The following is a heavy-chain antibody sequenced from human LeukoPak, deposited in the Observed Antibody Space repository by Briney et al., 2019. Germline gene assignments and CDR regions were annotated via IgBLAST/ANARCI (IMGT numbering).Heavy chain of an antibody. V-gene: IGHV1-46*01. Sequence: GASVKVSCKASGYTFTSYYMHWVRQAPGQGLEWMGIINPSGGSTSYAQKFQSRVTMTRDMSTSTVYMELSSLRSEDTAVYYCASLKNYYDSSGYLVTDAFDIWGQGTMVTVSS. D-gene: IGHD3-22*01. CDR2: INPSGGST. CDR3: ASLKNYYDSSGYLVTDAFDI. J-gene: IGHJ3*02. CDR1: GYTFTSYY.